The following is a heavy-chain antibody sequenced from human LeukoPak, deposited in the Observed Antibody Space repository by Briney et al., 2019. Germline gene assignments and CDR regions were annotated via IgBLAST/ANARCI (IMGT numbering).Heavy chain of an antibody. V-gene: IGHV4-4*02. D-gene: IGHD5-18*01. CDR3: AKGREDTGHDV. CDR1: GASTSSPNW. J-gene: IGHJ3*01. CDR2: IYHTGTT. Sequence: SVTLSLTCGVSGASTSSPNWWSWVRQPPGKGLEWIGEIYHTGTTNYSPALESRITMSIDKSKGHFSLNLTSMTGADTDVYLCAKGREDTGHDVWGKGRMVTVSS.